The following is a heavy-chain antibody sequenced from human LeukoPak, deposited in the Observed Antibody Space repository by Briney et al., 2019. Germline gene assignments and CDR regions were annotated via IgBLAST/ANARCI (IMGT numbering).Heavy chain of an antibody. J-gene: IGHJ6*02. V-gene: IGHV3-7*01. CDR3: ASGATLISV. CDR2: IKQDGSEK. Sequence: QPGGSLRLSCAASGFTFSTYGMTWVRQAPGKGLEWVANIKQDGSEKNYVDSVKGRFTISRDNAKNSLYLQMNSLRAEDTAVYYCASGATLISVWGQGTTVTVSS. CDR1: GFTFSTYG. D-gene: IGHD1-26*01.